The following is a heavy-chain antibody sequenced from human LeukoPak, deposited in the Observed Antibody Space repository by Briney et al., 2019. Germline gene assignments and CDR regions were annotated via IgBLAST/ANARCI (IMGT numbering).Heavy chain of an antibody. CDR1: GDSITSAEYS. V-gene: IGHV4-61*02. J-gene: IGHJ4*02. CDR2: VSTSGKT. Sequence: SETLSLTCTVSGDSITSAEYSWNWIRQPAGRGLEWLGRVSTSGKTFYNPSLNSRVPISLDTSKKQFSLKLSTVTAADTAVYYCARDRLIWFGEFNYWGQGTPVTVSS. CDR3: ARDRLIWFGEFNY. D-gene: IGHD3-10*01.